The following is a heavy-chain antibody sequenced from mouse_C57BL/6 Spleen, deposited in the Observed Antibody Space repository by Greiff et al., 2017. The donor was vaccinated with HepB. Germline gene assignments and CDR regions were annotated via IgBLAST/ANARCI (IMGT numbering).Heavy chain of an antibody. Sequence: QVQLQQPGAELVRPGTSVKLSCKASGYTFTSYWMHWVKQRPGQGLEWIGVIDPSDSYTNYNQKFKGKATLTVDTSSSTAYMQLSSLTSEDSAVYYCARGETGTEYFDVWGTGTTVTVSS. V-gene: IGHV1-59*01. CDR1: GYTFTSYW. J-gene: IGHJ1*03. CDR3: ARGETGTEYFDV. D-gene: IGHD4-1*01. CDR2: IDPSDSYT.